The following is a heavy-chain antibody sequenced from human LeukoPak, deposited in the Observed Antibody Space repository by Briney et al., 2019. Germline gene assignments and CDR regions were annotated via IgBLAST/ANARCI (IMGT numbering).Heavy chain of an antibody. V-gene: IGHV4-59*01. CDR2: IYYSGST. CDR3: ARGGSGTYVGFYYYMDV. Sequence: SETLSLTCTVSGGSITSYYWSWIRQPPGKGLEWIGYIYYSGSTNYNPSLKSRVTVSVDTSKNQFSLKLSSVTAADTAVYYCARGGSGTYVGFYYYMDVWAKGPRSPSP. D-gene: IGHD3-10*01. CDR1: GGSITSYY. J-gene: IGHJ6*03.